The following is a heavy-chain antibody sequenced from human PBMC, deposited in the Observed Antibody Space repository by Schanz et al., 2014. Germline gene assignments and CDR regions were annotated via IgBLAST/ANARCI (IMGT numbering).Heavy chain of an antibody. V-gene: IGHV3-66*03. J-gene: IGHJ6*02. CDR3: ARAQGVIRLYYGVDV. CDR2: IYSSGST. Sequence: DVQLVDSGGGLVQPGGSLRLSCAASGFTVSNSYIHWVRQAPGKGLEWVSTIYSSGSTYYADSVKGRFTISRDNSKNTLYLQMNSLRADDTAVYYCARAQGVIRLYYGVDVWGQGTTVTVSS. CDR1: GFTVSNSY. D-gene: IGHD3-10*01.